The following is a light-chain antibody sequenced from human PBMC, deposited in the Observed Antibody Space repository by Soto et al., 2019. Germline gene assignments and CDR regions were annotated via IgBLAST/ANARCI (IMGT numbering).Light chain of an antibody. CDR1: QSVNNN. CDR2: GAS. CDR3: QQYNSWPLT. V-gene: IGKV3-15*01. Sequence: EIVMTQSPATLSVSPGERATLSCRASQSVNNNLAWYQQKPGQAPRLLIYGASTRATGIPARFSGSVSGTEFTLTISSLQTEDFAVYYCQQYNSWPLTFGGGTKVAIK. J-gene: IGKJ4*01.